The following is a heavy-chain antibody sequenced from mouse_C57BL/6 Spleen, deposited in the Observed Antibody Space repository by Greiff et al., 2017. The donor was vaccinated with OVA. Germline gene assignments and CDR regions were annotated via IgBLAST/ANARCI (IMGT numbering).Heavy chain of an antibody. J-gene: IGHJ4*01. Sequence: QVQLKQSGAELVRPGTSVKVSCKASGYAFTNYLIEWVKQRPGQGLEWIGVINPGSGGTNYNEKFKGKATLTADKSSSTAYMQLSSLTSEDSAVYFCARGGFLYAMDYWGQGTSVTVSS. CDR2: INPGSGGT. CDR1: GYAFTNYL. V-gene: IGHV1-54*01. CDR3: ARGGFLYAMDY.